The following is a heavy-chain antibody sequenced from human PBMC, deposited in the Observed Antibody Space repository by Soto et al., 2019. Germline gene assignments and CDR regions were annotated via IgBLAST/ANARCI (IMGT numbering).Heavy chain of an antibody. Sequence: EVQLVDSGGGLVKSGGSLTLSCAASGFTFSISTMIWVRQAPGKRLEWASSISSGSTYFYYADSVKGRFSISRDNAKRSLFLQMNSLRVEDTAVYYCARGDGTGLHSSGWSPRFWGQGTLVTVSS. CDR3: ARGDGTGLHSSGWSPRF. D-gene: IGHD6-13*01. V-gene: IGHV3-21*01. J-gene: IGHJ4*02. CDR1: GFTFSIST. CDR2: ISSGSTYF.